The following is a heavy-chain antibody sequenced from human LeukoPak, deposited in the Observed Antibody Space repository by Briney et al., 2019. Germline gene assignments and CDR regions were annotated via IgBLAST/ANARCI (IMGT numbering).Heavy chain of an antibody. D-gene: IGHD2-21*01. J-gene: IGHJ3*02. CDR3: ARTTQLLLDI. CDR2: IIPILGIA. CDR1: GGTFSSYA. V-gene: IGHV1-69*04. Sequence: SVKVSCKASGGTFSSYAISCVRHAPGQGLEWMGRIIPILGIANYAQKFQGRVTITADKSTSTAYMELSSLRSEDTAVYYCARTTQLLLDIWGQGTMVTVSS.